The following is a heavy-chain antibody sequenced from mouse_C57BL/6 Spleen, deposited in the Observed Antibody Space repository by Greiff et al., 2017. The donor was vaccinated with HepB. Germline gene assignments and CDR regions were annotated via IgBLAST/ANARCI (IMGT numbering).Heavy chain of an antibody. V-gene: IGHV1-72*01. CDR1: GYTFTSYW. J-gene: IGHJ4*01. CDR2: IDPNSGGT. CDR3: ARPKHYYAMDY. Sequence: VQLQQPGAELVKPGASVKLSCKASGYTFTSYWMHWVKQRPGRGLEWIGRIDPNSGGTKYDEKFKSKATLTVDKPSSPAYMQLSSLTSEDSAVYYYARPKHYYAMDYWGQGTSVTVSS.